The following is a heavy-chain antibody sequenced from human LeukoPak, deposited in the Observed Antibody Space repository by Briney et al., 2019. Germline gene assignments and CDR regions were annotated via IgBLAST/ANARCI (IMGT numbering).Heavy chain of an antibody. Sequence: GGSLRLSCAASGFTFDDYAMHWVRQAPGKGLEWVSGISWNSGSIGYADSVKGRFTISRDNAKNSLYLQMNSLTVEDTAVYYCARHNPFDYWGQGTLVTVSS. J-gene: IGHJ4*02. V-gene: IGHV3-9*01. CDR2: ISWNSGSI. CDR1: GFTFDDYA. CDR3: ARHNPFDY.